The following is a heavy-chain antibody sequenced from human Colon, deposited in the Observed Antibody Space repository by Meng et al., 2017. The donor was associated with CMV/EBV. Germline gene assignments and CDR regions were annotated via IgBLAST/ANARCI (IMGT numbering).Heavy chain of an antibody. CDR3: AKDIGTWTRGYYFDY. V-gene: IGHV3-23*01. J-gene: IGHJ4*02. CDR2: ITASDANT. D-gene: IGHD3-10*01. Sequence: GESLKISCAASGFTFRGCAMSWVRQAPGKGLEWVSTITASDANTYHADSVQGRFTISRDTSKNSLYLQMNSLRAEDTAVYYCAKDIGTWTRGYYFDYWGQGTLVTVSS. CDR1: GFTFRGCA.